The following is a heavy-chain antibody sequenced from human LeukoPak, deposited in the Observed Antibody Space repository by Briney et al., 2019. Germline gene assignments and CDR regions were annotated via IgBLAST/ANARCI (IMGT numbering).Heavy chain of an antibody. CDR1: GYTFIDYY. Sequence: ASVTVSCTTSGYTFIDYYIHWIRQAPGQGLEWMGRINPTTGGTDFAQKFQGKVSMTGDTSISTAYMELSRLGSDDTAVYYCATLGEDNTDTPFDYWGQGTLVTVSS. J-gene: IGHJ4*02. CDR2: INPTTGGT. D-gene: IGHD3-16*01. CDR3: ATLGEDNTDTPFDY. V-gene: IGHV1-2*06.